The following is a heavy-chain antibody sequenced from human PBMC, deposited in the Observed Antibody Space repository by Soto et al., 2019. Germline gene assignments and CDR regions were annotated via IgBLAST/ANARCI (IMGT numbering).Heavy chain of an antibody. Sequence: VQLVESGGGLIKPGGSLRLSCAASGFTFTGYYMSWIRQAPGKGLEWVSYISSSGSTIYYADSVKGRFTISRDNVKNSRYLQMNRLRVENTAVYYYERVLEFYGEFDPWGEGNLGTVSS. J-gene: IGHJ5*02. CDR2: ISSSGSTI. D-gene: IGHD1-1*01. V-gene: IGHV3-11*01. CDR3: ERVLEFYGEFDP. CDR1: GFTFTGYY.